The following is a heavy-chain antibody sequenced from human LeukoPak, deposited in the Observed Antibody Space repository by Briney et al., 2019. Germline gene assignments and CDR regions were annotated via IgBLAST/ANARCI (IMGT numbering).Heavy chain of an antibody. D-gene: IGHD1-26*01. CDR3: VRGPTWFDP. J-gene: IGHJ5*02. CDR1: GGSISSYY. Sequence: SETLSLTCTVSGGSISSYYWSWIRQPAGNGLEWIGRIYTSGGTTYNPSLKSRVTMSVDTSKNQFSLKLSSVTAADTAVYYCVRGPTWFDPWGQGTLVTVSS. V-gene: IGHV4-4*07. CDR2: IYTSGGT.